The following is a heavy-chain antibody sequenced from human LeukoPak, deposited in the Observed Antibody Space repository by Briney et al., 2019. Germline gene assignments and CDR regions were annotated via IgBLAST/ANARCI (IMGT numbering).Heavy chain of an antibody. CDR1: GYTFTGYY. CDR2: INANSGDT. D-gene: IGHD3-22*01. Sequence: ASVKVSCKASGYTFTGYYMRWVRQAPGQGLEWMGWINANSGDTKYAQKFQGRVTMTRDTSISTAYMELSRLRSDDTAMYYCAREIGGYSDYWGQGTLVTVSS. CDR3: AREIGGYSDY. V-gene: IGHV1-2*02. J-gene: IGHJ4*02.